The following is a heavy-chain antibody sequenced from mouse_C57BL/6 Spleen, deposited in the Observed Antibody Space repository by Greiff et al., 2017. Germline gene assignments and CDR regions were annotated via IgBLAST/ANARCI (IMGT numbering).Heavy chain of an antibody. CDR1: GFSLPSSG. V-gene: IGHV2-4*01. Sequence: QAQLQQSGPGLVQPSQRLSITSTVPGFSLPSSGVHWFRQPPGKGLEWLGVIWSGGSADYNASFMSRLSISKDNSKSQVFFKMDSLQADDTARYYCAKGDYYAMDYWGQGTSVTVSS. CDR3: AKGDYYAMDY. CDR2: IWSGGSA. J-gene: IGHJ4*01.